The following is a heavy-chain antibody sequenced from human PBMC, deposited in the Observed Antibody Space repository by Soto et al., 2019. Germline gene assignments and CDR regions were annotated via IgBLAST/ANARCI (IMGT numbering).Heavy chain of an antibody. V-gene: IGHV4-39*01. D-gene: IGHD3-9*01. CDR3: ARHSRYFDWLSWPQEINWFDP. CDR1: GGSISSSSYY. J-gene: IGHJ5*02. Sequence: QLQLQESGPGLVKPSETLSLTCSVSGGSISSSSYYWGWIRQPPGKGLEWIGSIYYSGSTYYNPSLKSRVTISVDTSKNQFSLKLSSVTAADTAVYYCARHSRYFDWLSWPQEINWFDPWGQGTLVTVSS. CDR2: IYYSGST.